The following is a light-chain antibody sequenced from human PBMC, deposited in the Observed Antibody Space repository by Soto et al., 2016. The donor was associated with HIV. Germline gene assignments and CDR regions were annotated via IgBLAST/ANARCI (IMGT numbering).Light chain of an antibody. CDR1: NIETKS. V-gene: IGLV3-21*03. CDR3: QVWDSSSNPRV. CDR2: DDN. Sequence: SYVLTQPPSVSVAPGKTARITCGGNNIETKSVNWYQQRPGLAPVLVVFDDNDRPSGIPERFSGSNSGNTATLTITGVETGDEADYYCQVWDSSSNPRVFGSGTKV. J-gene: IGLJ1*01.